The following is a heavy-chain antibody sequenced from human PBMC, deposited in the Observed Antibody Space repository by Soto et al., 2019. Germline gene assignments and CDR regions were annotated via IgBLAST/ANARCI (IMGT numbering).Heavy chain of an antibody. J-gene: IGHJ4*02. V-gene: IGHV3-23*01. D-gene: IGHD4-17*01. CDR3: ATYGQHLMDS. Sequence: EVQLLESGEGWLKPGGPWRLSVEPSGLPFISLALRGAPKAQGKGLEWVSVIGSDGDGIHYADSVKGRFTITRDNSRNTVNLQMNSLRAEDTAVYYCATYGQHLMDSWGQGTLVTVSS. CDR1: GLPFISLA. CDR2: IGSDGDGI.